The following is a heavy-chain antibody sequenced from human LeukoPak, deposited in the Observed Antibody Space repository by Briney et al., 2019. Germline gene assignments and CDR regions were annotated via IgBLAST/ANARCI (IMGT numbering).Heavy chain of an antibody. CDR2: IYYSGST. V-gene: IGHV4-59*08. J-gene: IGHJ6*02. D-gene: IGHD5/OR15-5a*01. CDR1: GGSISSYY. CDR3: ARHSVYGMDV. Sequence: SETLSLTCTVSGGSISSYYWSWIRQPPGKGLEWIGYIYYSGSTNYNPSPKSRVTISVDTSKNQFSLKLSSVTAADTAVYYCARHSVYGMDVWGQGTTVTVSS.